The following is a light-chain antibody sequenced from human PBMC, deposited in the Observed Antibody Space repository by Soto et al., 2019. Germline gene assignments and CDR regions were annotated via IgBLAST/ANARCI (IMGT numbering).Light chain of an antibody. CDR1: QSVSSSY. Sequence: EIVLTQSPGTLSLSPGERATLSCRASQSVSSSYLAWYQQKPGQAPRLLIYGASSRATGIPDRFSGSGSGTDFTLTISRLETEDFAVYYSQQYGSSPQVTFGGGTKVEIK. CDR3: QQYGSSPQVT. V-gene: IGKV3-20*01. CDR2: GAS. J-gene: IGKJ4*01.